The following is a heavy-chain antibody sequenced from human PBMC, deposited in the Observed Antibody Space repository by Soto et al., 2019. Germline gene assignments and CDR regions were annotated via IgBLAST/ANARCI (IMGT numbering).Heavy chain of an antibody. J-gene: IGHJ5*02. Sequence: PGGSLRLSCAASGFTFSSYWMHWVRQAPGKGLVWVSRINSDGSSTSYADSVKGRFTISRDNAKNTLYLQMNSLRAEDTAVYYCARVSSGYVNWFDPWGQGTLVTVSS. CDR1: GFTFSSYW. V-gene: IGHV3-74*01. CDR3: ARVSSGYVNWFDP. D-gene: IGHD3-22*01. CDR2: INSDGSST.